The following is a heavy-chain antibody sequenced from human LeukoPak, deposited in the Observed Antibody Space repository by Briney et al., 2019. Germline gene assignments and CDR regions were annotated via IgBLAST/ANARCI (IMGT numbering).Heavy chain of an antibody. J-gene: IGHJ4*02. V-gene: IGHV3-30*04. CDR3: ASSPLHYDILTGYPKNFDY. D-gene: IGHD3-9*01. CDR1: GFTFSSYA. CDR2: ISYDGSNK. Sequence: GGSLRLSCAASGFTFSSYAMHWVRQAPGKGLEWVAVISYDGSNKYYADSVKGRFTISRDNSKNTLYLQMNSLRAEDTAVYYCASSPLHYDILTGYPKNFDYWGQGTLVTVSS.